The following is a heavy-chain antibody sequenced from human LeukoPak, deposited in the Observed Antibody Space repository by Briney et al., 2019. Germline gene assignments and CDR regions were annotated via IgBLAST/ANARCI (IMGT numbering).Heavy chain of an antibody. CDR2: VSDTGSA. D-gene: IGHD2-8*01. J-gene: IGHJ4*02. CDR3: ARSHNGPQYGNFDF. V-gene: IGHV4-59*01. CDR1: GDSLSSYL. Sequence: PSETLSLTCTVSGDSLSSYLWSWIRQPPGKGLEWIGFVSDTGSASYNASLKSRLTISVDTSKNQFSLKLNSVSPADTALYYCARSHNGPQYGNFDFWGQGSLVTVSP.